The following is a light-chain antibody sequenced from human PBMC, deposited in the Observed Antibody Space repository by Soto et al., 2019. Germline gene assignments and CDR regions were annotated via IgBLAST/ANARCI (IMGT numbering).Light chain of an antibody. CDR3: QQYNNWPMYT. V-gene: IGKV3-15*01. CDR1: QSVSSN. J-gene: IGKJ2*01. Sequence: EIVMTQSPATLSVSPGERATLSCRASQSVSSNLAWYQQKPGQAPRLLIYGASTRATGIPAMFSGSGSGTEFTLTISGLQSEDFADYYCQQYNNWPMYTFGQGTKLVSK. CDR2: GAS.